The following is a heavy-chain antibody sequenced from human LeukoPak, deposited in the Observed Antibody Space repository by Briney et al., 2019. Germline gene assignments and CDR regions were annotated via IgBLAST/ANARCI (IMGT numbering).Heavy chain of an antibody. D-gene: IGHD2-15*01. CDR2: ITPNNGGT. V-gene: IGHV1-2*02. CDR1: GYTFRAYY. Sequence: ASVKVSCKASGYTFRAYYLHWVRQAPGQGLEWMGWITPNNGGTNYAQKFQGRVTMTRDTSINTAYMEISSLRYDDTDVYYCARGCSVLPAAIAGSFWGQGTLVSVSS. J-gene: IGHJ4*02. CDR3: ARGCSVLPAAIAGSF.